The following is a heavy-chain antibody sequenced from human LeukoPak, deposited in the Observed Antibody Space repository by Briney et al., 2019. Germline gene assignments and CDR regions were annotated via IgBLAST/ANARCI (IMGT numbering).Heavy chain of an antibody. D-gene: IGHD3-10*01. CDR1: GGSISSYY. Sequence: SETLSLTCTVSGGSISSYYWSWIRQPPGKGLEWIGYIYYSGSTNYNPSLKSRVTISVDTSKNQFSLKLSSVTAADTAVYYCARDVLRFGELFTPAWGPGTLVTVSS. V-gene: IGHV4-59*01. CDR3: ARDVLRFGELFTPA. J-gene: IGHJ5*02. CDR2: IYYSGST.